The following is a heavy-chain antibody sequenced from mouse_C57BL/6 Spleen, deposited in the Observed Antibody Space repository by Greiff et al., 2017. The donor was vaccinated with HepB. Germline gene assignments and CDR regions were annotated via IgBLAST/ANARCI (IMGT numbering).Heavy chain of an antibody. D-gene: IGHD3-2*02. V-gene: IGHV1-59*01. J-gene: IGHJ4*01. Sequence: VQLQQPGAELVRPGTSVKLSCKASGYTFTSYWMHWVKQRPGQGLEWIGVIDPSDSYTNYNQKFKGKATLTVDTSSSTAYMQLSSLTSEDSAVYYCAREGSSGYAMDYWGQGTSVTVSS. CDR3: AREGSSGYAMDY. CDR2: IDPSDSYT. CDR1: GYTFTSYW.